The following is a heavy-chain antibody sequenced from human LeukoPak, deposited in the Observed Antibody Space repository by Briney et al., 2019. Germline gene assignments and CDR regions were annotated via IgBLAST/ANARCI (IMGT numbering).Heavy chain of an antibody. CDR3: ARLSGSDAVCPTHPYNRCDP. D-gene: IGHD2-21*02. CDR2: IYYSGST. V-gene: IGHV4-59*08. J-gene: IGHJ5*02. Sequence: KPSETMSLTCTVSGGSISSYYWSWIRQPPGGGLEWIGYIYYSGSTNYNPSLKSRVTMSLDTSTNRFSLRLSSVTAADTAVYFCARLSGSDAVCPTHPYNRCDPWGQRTQVAVCS. CDR1: GGSISSYY.